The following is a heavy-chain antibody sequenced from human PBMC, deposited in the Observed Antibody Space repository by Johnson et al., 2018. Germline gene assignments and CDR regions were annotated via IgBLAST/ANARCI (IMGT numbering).Heavy chain of an antibody. D-gene: IGHD2-2*01. CDR1: GFTFSSYS. J-gene: IGHJ3*02. Sequence: VQLVQSGGGLVKPGGSLRLSCAASGFTFSSYSMNWVRQAPGKGLEWVSSISSSSRYIYYADSVKGRFTISRDNAKKSLYLQMNSLRAEDTAVYYCAKDQYAGDAFDIWGQGTMVTVSS. V-gene: IGHV3-21*01. CDR3: AKDQYAGDAFDI. CDR2: ISSSSRYI.